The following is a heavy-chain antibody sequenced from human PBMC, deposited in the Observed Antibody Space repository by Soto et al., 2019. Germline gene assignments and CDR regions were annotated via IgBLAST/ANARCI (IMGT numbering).Heavy chain of an antibody. CDR1: GFTFSSYS. CDR3: ARDDYGDLDY. D-gene: IGHD4-17*01. J-gene: IGHJ4*02. CDR2: ISSTGTYI. Sequence: EVQLVESGGGLVQPGGSLRLSCAASGFTFSSYSMNWVRQAPGKGLEWVSTISSTGTYIYYADSLKGRLTISRDNANNSLYLQMNSLSVEDTAVYYCARDDYGDLDYWGQGTLVTVSS. V-gene: IGHV3-21*01.